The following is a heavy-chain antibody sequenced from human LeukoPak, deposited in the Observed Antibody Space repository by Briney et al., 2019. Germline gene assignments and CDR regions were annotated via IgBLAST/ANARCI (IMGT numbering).Heavy chain of an antibody. V-gene: IGHV3-48*03. CDR3: ARARPYYYYGMDV. CDR2: ISSSGSTI. J-gene: IGHJ6*02. Sequence: GGSLRLSCAASGFTFSSYEMNWVRQAPGKGLEWVSYISSSGSTIYYADSVKGRFTISRDNAKNSLYLQMNSLRAEDTAVYYCARARPYYYYGMDVWSQGTTVTVSS. CDR1: GFTFSSYE.